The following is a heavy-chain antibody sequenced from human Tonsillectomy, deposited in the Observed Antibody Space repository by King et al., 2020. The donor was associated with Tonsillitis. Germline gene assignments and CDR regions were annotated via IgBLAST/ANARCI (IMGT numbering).Heavy chain of an antibody. CDR2: IKNKAATETT. Sequence: VQLVESGGDLVKPGGSLRLSCAASGFTFTSAWLSWVRQAPGKGLEWVGRIKNKAATETTDYAAPVKGRFTISRDDSKNILYLQMNSLKTEDTAVYYCTPLHKPGEGDDWGQGTLVTVSS. CDR3: TPLHKPGEGDD. D-gene: IGHD4-17*01. V-gene: IGHV3-15*01. CDR1: GFTFTSAW. J-gene: IGHJ4*02.